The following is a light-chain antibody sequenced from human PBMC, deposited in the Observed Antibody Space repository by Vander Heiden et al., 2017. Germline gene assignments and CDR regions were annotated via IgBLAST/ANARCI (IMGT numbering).Light chain of an antibody. Sequence: QTVVTQEPSFSVSPGGTVTLTCGLSSGSFSTSFYPSWYQQTPGQAPRTLIYSTNTRSSGVPDRFSGSILGNKAALTITGAQADDESGYYCVLYMGSGIWVFGGGTKLTVL. V-gene: IGLV8-61*01. CDR3: VLYMGSGIWV. CDR1: SGSFSTSFY. J-gene: IGLJ3*02. CDR2: STN.